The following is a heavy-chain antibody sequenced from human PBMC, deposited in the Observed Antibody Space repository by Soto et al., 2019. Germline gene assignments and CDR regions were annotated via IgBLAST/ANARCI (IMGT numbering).Heavy chain of an antibody. D-gene: IGHD6-13*01. Sequence: SVKVSCKVSGYTLTELSMHWVRQAPGKRIERMGGFDPEDGETIYAQKFQGRVTMTEDTSTDTAYMELSSLRSEDTVVYYCATDPIAAAANWFDPWGQGTLVTVSS. CDR1: GYTLTELS. CDR3: ATDPIAAAANWFDP. CDR2: FDPEDGET. J-gene: IGHJ5*02. V-gene: IGHV1-24*01.